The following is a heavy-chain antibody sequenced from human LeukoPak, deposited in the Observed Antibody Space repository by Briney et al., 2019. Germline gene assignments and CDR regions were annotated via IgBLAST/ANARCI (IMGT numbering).Heavy chain of an antibody. CDR2: IYPADSDT. V-gene: IGHV5-51*01. CDR1: GYPFTTYW. J-gene: IGHJ4*02. D-gene: IGHD2-2*01. CDR3: VRKGASTWYLDF. Sequence: GESLKISCQSSGYPFTTYWIAWVRQMPGKGLEWMGVIYPADSDTRYSPSFQGQVTISADKSISTAYLRWSSLQASDTAIYYCVRKGASTWYLDFWGQGTLVTGSS.